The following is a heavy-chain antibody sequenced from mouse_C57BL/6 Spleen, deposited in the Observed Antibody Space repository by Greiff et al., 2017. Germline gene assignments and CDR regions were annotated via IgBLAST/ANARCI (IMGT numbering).Heavy chain of an antibody. CDR1: GYTFTSYW. CDR2: IHPSDSDT. CDR3: AYDGYYVGAMDY. J-gene: IGHJ4*01. Sequence: QVQLKESGAELVKPGASVKVSCKASGYTFTSYWMHWVKQRPGQGLEWIGRIHPSDSDTNYNQKFKGKATLTVDKSSSTAYMQLSSLTSEDSAVYYCAYDGYYVGAMDYWGQGTSVTVSS. D-gene: IGHD2-3*01. V-gene: IGHV1-74*01.